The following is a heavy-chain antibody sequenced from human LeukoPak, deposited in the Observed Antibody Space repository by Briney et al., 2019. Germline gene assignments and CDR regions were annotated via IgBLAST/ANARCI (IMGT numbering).Heavy chain of an antibody. Sequence: PSQTLSLTCTVSGGSISSGDYPWSWIRQLPGKGLEWIGYIYYTGSSHYNPSLKSRVTMSIDTSKNQFSLKLSSMTAADTAVYYCARGRTMVGGLIQTITFDYWGQGSLLTVSS. D-gene: IGHD3-10*01. CDR3: ARGRTMVGGLIQTITFDY. V-gene: IGHV4-31*03. CDR1: GGSISSGDYP. J-gene: IGHJ4*02. CDR2: IYYTGSS.